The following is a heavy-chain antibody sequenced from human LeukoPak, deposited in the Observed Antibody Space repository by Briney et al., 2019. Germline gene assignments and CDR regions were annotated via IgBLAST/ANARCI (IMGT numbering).Heavy chain of an antibody. J-gene: IGHJ5*02. CDR2: ITPVINTA. CDR3: ARVNLRGSNYNWFDP. V-gene: IGHV1-69*08. CDR1: GGTFLSHT. D-gene: IGHD1-26*01. Sequence: SVKVSCKTSGGTFLSHTFSWVRQAPGQGLEWMGKITPVINTANYAQTLQGRVSIYADKSTTTVCMDLSGLRPDDTAVYYCARVNLRGSNYNWFDPWGQGTLVTVAS.